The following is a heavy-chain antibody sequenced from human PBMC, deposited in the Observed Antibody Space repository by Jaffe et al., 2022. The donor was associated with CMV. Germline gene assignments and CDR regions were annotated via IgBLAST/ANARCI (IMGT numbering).Heavy chain of an antibody. J-gene: IGHJ4*02. Sequence: QVQLVESGGGVVQPGRSLRLSCAASGFTFSSYGMHWVRQAPGKGLEWVAVISYDGSNKYYADSVKGRFTISRDNSKNTLYLQMNSLRAEDTAVYYCAKGRRFLEWLSPGALWGQGTLVTVSS. CDR1: GFTFSSYG. CDR2: ISYDGSNK. CDR3: AKGRRFLEWLSPGAL. D-gene: IGHD3-3*01. V-gene: IGHV3-30*18.